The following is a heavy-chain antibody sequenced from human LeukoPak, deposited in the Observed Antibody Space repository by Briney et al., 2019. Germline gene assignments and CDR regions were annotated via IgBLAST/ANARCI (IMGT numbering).Heavy chain of an antibody. V-gene: IGHV4-39*01. CDR2: IYYSGST. CDR3: ARSGDDFWSGPSYWLDP. D-gene: IGHD3-3*01. CDR1: GGSISSSSYY. Sequence: SETLSLTCTVSGGSISSSSYYWGWIRQPPGKGLEWIGSIYYSGSTYYNPSLKSRVTISVDTSKNQFSLKLSSVTAADTAVYYCARSGDDFWSGPSYWLDPWGQGTLVTVSS. J-gene: IGHJ5*02.